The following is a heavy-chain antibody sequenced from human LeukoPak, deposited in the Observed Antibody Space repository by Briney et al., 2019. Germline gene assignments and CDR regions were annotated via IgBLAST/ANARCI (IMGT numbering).Heavy chain of an antibody. J-gene: IGHJ1*01. CDR2: IIPILGKA. D-gene: IGHD3-22*01. V-gene: IGHV1-69*04. CDR1: GGTFSSYA. Sequence: GSSVKVSCKASGGTFSSYAISWVRQAPGQGLEWMGRIIPILGKANYAQKFQGRVTITADKSTSTAYMELSSLRSEDTAVYYCARDEPSDYYDSSGYFAEYFQHWGQGTLVIVSS. CDR3: ARDEPSDYYDSSGYFAEYFQH.